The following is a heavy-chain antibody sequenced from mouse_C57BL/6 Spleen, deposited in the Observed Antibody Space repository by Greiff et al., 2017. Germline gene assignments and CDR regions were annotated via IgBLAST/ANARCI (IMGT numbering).Heavy chain of an antibody. Sequence: VQLQQSGPELVKPGASVKMSCKASGYTFTDYNMHWVKQSPGKSLEWIGYINPNNGGTSYNQKFKGKATLTVNKSSSTAYMELRSLTSEDSAGYYCARKKIYYDYDDYAMDYWGQGTSVTVSS. J-gene: IGHJ4*01. CDR1: GYTFTDYN. D-gene: IGHD2-4*01. CDR3: ARKKIYYDYDDYAMDY. CDR2: INPNNGGT. V-gene: IGHV1-22*01.